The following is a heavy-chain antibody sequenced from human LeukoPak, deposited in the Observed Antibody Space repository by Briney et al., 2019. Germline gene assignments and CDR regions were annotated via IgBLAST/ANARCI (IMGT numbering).Heavy chain of an antibody. CDR3: ARDRDPATIPYYYYGMDV. V-gene: IGHV3-30*03. CDR1: GFTFSSYG. D-gene: IGHD5-12*01. Sequence: GGSLRLSCAASGFTFSSYGMHWVRQAPGKGLEWVAVISYDGSNKYYADSVKGRFTISRDNAKNSLYLQMNSLRAEDTAVYYCARDRDPATIPYYYYGMDVWGQGTTVTVSS. CDR2: ISYDGSNK. J-gene: IGHJ6*02.